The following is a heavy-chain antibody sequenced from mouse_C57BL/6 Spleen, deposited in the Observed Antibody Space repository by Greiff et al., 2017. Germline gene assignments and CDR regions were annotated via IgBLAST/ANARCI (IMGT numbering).Heavy chain of an antibody. CDR1: GYTFTSYW. CDR3: ARSEVTTGNY. D-gene: IGHD1-1*01. CDR2: IDPSDSYT. V-gene: IGHV1-50*01. Sequence: QLQQPGAELVKPGASVKLSCKASGYTFTSYWMQWVKQRPGQGLEWIGEIDPSDSYTNYNQKFKGKATLTVDTSSSTAYMQLSSLTSEDSAVYYCARSEVTTGNYWGQGTTLTVSS. J-gene: IGHJ2*01.